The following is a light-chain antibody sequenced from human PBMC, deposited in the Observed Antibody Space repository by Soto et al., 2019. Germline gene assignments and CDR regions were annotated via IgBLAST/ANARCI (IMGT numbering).Light chain of an antibody. J-gene: IGLJ1*01. CDR2: DNN. CDR1: SSNIGNNY. Sequence: QSVLTQPPSVSAAPGQKVTIPCSGSSSNIGNNYVSWYQQLPATAPKLLIYDNNKRPSGIPDRFSGSKSGTSATLGITGLQTGDEADYYCGTWDSSLSAYVFGTGTKLTVL. CDR3: GTWDSSLSAYV. V-gene: IGLV1-51*01.